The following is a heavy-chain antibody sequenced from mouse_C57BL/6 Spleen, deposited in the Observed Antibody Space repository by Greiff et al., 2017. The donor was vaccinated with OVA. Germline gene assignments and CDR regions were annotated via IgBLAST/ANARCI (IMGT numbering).Heavy chain of an antibody. CDR2: ISSGSSTI. Sequence: EVQVVESGGGLVKPGGSLKLSCAASGFTFSDYGMHWVRQAPEKGLEWVAYISSGSSTIYYAETVKGRFTISRDNAKNTLFLQMTSLRAEDTAIYYCARTYYSGAYYFDYWGQGTTLTVSS. D-gene: IGHD1-1*01. V-gene: IGHV5-17*01. CDR3: ARTYYSGAYYFDY. J-gene: IGHJ2*01. CDR1: GFTFSDYG.